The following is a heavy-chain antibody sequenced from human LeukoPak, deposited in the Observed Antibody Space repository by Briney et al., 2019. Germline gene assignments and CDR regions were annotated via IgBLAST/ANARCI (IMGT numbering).Heavy chain of an antibody. CDR2: ISDSAAKT. CDR1: GFTFSNFA. Sequence: GGSLRLSCEVSGFTFSNFAMSWVRQAPGKGLEWISAISDSAAKTYYADSVKGRFTISRDNAKNTVFLQMNSLRAEDTALYYCAKEDHGTYSTAFDYRGQGTLVTVSS. V-gene: IGHV3-23*01. D-gene: IGHD1-26*01. CDR3: AKEDHGTYSTAFDY. J-gene: IGHJ4*02.